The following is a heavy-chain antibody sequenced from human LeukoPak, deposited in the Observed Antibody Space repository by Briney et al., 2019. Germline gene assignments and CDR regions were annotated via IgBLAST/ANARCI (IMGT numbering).Heavy chain of an antibody. CDR3: ARDRKRGYYDSSGYWD. V-gene: IGHV5-51*01. J-gene: IGHJ4*02. D-gene: IGHD3-22*01. Sequence: GESLKITCKGSGYSFTSYWIGWVRQMPGKGLEWMGIIYPGDSDTRYSPSFQGQVTISADKSISTAYLQWSSLKASDTAMYYCARDRKRGYYDSSGYWDWGQGTLVTVSS. CDR1: GYSFTSYW. CDR2: IYPGDSDT.